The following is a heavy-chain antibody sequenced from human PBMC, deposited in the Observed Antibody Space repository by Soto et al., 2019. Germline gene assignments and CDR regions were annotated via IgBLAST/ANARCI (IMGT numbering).Heavy chain of an antibody. J-gene: IGHJ3*02. D-gene: IGHD2-2*01. CDR2: IIPILGIA. V-gene: IGHV1-69*08. Sequence: QVQLVQSGAEVKKPGSSVKVSCKASGGTFSSYTISWVRQAPGQGLEWMGRIIPILGIANYAQKFQGRVTITADKSTSTAYMELSSLRSEDTAVYYCARDYKDVVVPAAAASSQIDAFDIWGQGTMVTVSS. CDR3: ARDYKDVVVPAAAASSQIDAFDI. CDR1: GGTFSSYT.